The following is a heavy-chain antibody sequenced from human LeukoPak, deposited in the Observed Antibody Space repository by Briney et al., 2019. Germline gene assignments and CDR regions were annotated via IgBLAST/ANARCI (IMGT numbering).Heavy chain of an antibody. V-gene: IGHV3-48*01. CDR1: GSTLSSYS. CDR3: TRAGFGRYGTDV. J-gene: IGHJ6*02. Sequence: GGPLRLPGVPSGSTLSSYSIIWVRQPPGRGRGWVSYVDSSSRTIYYTDSAKGRFTISRDNAKNSLYLHMSSLRVEDTAVYYCTRAGFGRYGTDVWGQGTTVTVSS. CDR2: VDSSSRTI. D-gene: IGHD3-10*01.